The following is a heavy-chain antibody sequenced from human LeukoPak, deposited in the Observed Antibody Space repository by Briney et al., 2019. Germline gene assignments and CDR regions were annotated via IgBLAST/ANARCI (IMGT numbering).Heavy chain of an antibody. V-gene: IGHV5-51*01. CDR3: ARQYSRGYSYGYYYYYMDV. CDR2: IYLGDSDT. CDR1: GYSFTSYW. J-gene: IGHJ6*03. D-gene: IGHD5-18*01. Sequence: GESLKISCKGSGYSFTSYWSGWVRQMPGKGLEWMGIIYLGDSDTRHRPSFQGQVTISAAKSLRTAYLQWSSLKASDTAMYYCARQYSRGYSYGYYYYYMDVWGKGTTVTVSS.